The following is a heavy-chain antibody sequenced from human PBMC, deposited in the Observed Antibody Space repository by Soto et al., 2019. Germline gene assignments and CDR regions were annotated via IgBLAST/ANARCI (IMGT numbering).Heavy chain of an antibody. Sequence: QVQLVESGGGEVQPGRSLTISCAASGFTFSTYGMHWVRQTPGKGLEWVAVISYDGTNKFYSDSVKGRFTISRDNFKNKLTLQMNSLRADDTAVYSCAKDLHSYGDYDYYFYGMDVWGLGTRVTVSS. CDR1: GFTFSTYG. CDR3: AKDLHSYGDYDYYFYGMDV. J-gene: IGHJ6*02. D-gene: IGHD4-17*01. V-gene: IGHV3-30*18. CDR2: ISYDGTNK.